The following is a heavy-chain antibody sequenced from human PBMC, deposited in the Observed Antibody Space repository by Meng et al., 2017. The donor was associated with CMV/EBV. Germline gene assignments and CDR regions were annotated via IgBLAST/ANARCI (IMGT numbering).Heavy chain of an antibody. CDR1: GFTFSSYA. Sequence: GGSLRLSCAASGFTFSSYAMHWVRQAPGKGLEWVAVISYDGSNKYYADSVKGRFTISRDYSKNTLYLQMNSLRAEDTAVYYCARDGARYCSSTSCYLNYYYGMDVWGQGTTVTVSS. D-gene: IGHD2-2*01. CDR3: ARDGARYCSSTSCYLNYYYGMDV. J-gene: IGHJ6*02. CDR2: ISYDGSNK. V-gene: IGHV3-30-3*01.